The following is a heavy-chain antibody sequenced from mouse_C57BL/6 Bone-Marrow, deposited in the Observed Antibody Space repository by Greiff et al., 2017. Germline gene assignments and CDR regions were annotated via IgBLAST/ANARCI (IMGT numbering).Heavy chain of an antibody. CDR1: GYTFTSYW. D-gene: IGHD1-1*01. J-gene: IGHJ2*01. CDR3: ARATTVPSLYFDY. Sequence: VQLQQPGAELVRPGSSVKLSCKASGYTFTSYWMDWVKQRPGQGLEWIGNIYPSDSETHYNQKFKDKATLTVDNSSSTAYMQLSILTSEDSAVYYCARATTVPSLYFDYWGQGTTLTVSS. CDR2: IYPSDSET. V-gene: IGHV1-61*01.